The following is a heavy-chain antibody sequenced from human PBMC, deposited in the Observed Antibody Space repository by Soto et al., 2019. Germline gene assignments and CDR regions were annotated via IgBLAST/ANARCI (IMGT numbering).Heavy chain of an antibody. CDR2: IYYSGST. V-gene: IGHV4-31*03. D-gene: IGHD3-22*01. J-gene: IGHJ5*02. Sequence: QVQLQESGPGLVKPSQTLSLTCTVSGGSISSGGYYWSWIRQHPGKGLEWIGYIYYSGSTYYNPSLKSRVTISVDTSKNHFALKLSSVTAADTAVYYCARGSYYDSSGYYGPWGQGTLVTVSS. CDR1: GGSISSGGYY. CDR3: ARGSYYDSSGYYGP.